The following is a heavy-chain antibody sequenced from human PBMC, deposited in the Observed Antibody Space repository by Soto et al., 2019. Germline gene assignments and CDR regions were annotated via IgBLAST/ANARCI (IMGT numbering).Heavy chain of an antibody. J-gene: IGHJ6*03. Sequence: GASVKVSCKASGYTFTGYYMHWVRQAPGQGLEWMGWINPSSGGTNYAQKFQGWVTMTRDTSISTAYMELSRLRSDDTAVYYCARGGDILTGYRYYYYYYLDVWGKGTTVTVSS. D-gene: IGHD3-9*01. CDR3: ARGGDILTGYRYYYYYYLDV. V-gene: IGHV1-2*04. CDR1: GYTFTGYY. CDR2: INPSSGGT.